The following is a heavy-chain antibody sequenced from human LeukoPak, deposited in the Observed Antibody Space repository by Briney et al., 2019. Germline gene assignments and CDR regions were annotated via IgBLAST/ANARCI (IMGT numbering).Heavy chain of an antibody. D-gene: IGHD2-2*01. CDR3: ARDVGEYCSSINCHASDY. CDR1: GYTFTGYY. J-gene: IGHJ4*02. CDR2: INPGSGAT. V-gene: IGHV1-2*02. Sequence: ASVKVSCKASGYTFTGYYMHWVRQAPGQELEWMGWINPGSGATNCAQRFHGRVTMTRDTSISTVYMELSRLRSDGTAVYYCARDVGEYCSSINCHASDYWGQGTLVTVSS.